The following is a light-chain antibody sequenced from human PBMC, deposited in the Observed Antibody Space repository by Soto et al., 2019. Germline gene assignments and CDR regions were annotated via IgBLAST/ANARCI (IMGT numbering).Light chain of an antibody. V-gene: IGKV1-5*03. J-gene: IGKJ4*02. CDR2: KAS. Sequence: DIQMTQSPSTLSASVGDRVTITCGASQNIRSWLAWYQQKPGKAPRLLIYKASSLESGVPSRFSGSGSGTEFTLTISSLQPDDSATYYCQQYDSSSTFGGGTKVDIK. CDR1: QNIRSW. CDR3: QQYDSSST.